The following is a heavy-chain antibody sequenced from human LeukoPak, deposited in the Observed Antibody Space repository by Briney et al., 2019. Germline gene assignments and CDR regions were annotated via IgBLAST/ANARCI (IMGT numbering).Heavy chain of an antibody. Sequence: ETLXXXCTVSGGSISSYYWSWIRQPAGKGLEWIGYIYYSGSTNYNPSLKSRVTISVDTSKNQFSLKLSSVTAADTAVYYCGRGGGISHYYYYMDVWGKGTTVTISS. CDR3: GRGGGISHYYYYMDV. CDR1: GGSISSYY. CDR2: IYYSGST. J-gene: IGHJ6*03. D-gene: IGHD6-13*01. V-gene: IGHV4-59*01.